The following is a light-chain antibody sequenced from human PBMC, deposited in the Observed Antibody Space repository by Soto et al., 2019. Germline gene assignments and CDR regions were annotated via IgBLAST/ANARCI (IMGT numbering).Light chain of an antibody. CDR3: QQGHSTPYT. V-gene: IGKV1-39*01. CDR1: QSVRSY. J-gene: IGKJ2*01. Sequence: DIQMTQSPSSLSASVSERVTITCRASQSVRSYLNWYQQKPGRAPKLLIHSASALPSGVPSRFSGSGSGTEFTLTMSGLQPEDFATYYCQQGHSTPYTFGQGTKV. CDR2: SAS.